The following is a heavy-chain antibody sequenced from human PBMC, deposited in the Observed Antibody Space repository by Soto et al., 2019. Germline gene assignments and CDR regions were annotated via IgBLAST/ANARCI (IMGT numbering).Heavy chain of an antibody. Sequence: EVQLLESGGGLVQPGGSLRLSCAAYGFTFSSYAMSWVRQAPGKGLEWVSTISGSGDSTYYADSVRGRFTISRDNSKNTLYLQMNSLRAEDTAVYYCAKETLGYCSSGSCRIDYWGQGTLVTVSS. D-gene: IGHD2-15*01. CDR3: AKETLGYCSSGSCRIDY. V-gene: IGHV3-23*01. CDR2: ISGSGDST. J-gene: IGHJ4*02. CDR1: GFTFSSYA.